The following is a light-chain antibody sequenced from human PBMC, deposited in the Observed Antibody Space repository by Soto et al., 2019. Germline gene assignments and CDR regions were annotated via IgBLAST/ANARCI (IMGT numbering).Light chain of an antibody. CDR1: QSISRY. CDR3: QQYNSYST. J-gene: IGKJ1*01. Sequence: DIQMTQSPSSLSASLGDRVTITCRASQSISRYLNCYQQKPGKAPNLLIYDASRLQSGVPLRFSGSGSGTEFTLTITSLQPDDFATYFCQQYNSYSTFGQGTKVDI. CDR2: DAS. V-gene: IGKV1-5*01.